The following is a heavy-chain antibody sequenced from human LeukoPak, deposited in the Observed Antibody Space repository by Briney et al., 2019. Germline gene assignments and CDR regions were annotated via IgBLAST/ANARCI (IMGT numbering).Heavy chain of an antibody. D-gene: IGHD1-1*01. CDR3: ARERGDTHWFDP. Sequence: PGGSLKLSCAASGFTFSGSAMHWVRQASGKGLEWVGRIRSKANSYATAYAASVKGRFTISRDDSKNTAYLQMNSLKTEDTAVYYCARERGDTHWFDPWGQGTLVTVSS. CDR2: IRSKANSYAT. J-gene: IGHJ5*02. V-gene: IGHV3-73*01. CDR1: GFTFSGSA.